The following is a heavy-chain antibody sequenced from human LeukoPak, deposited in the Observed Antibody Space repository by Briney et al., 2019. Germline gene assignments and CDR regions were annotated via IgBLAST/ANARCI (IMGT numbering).Heavy chain of an antibody. V-gene: IGHV3-48*03. CDR1: GFTFSSYE. CDR2: ISSSGSTI. CDR3: ARVFGELPFDY. Sequence: GGSLRLSCAASGFTFSSYEMNWVRQAPGKGLEWVSYISSSGSTIYYADSVKGRFTISRDNAKNSLYLQMNSLRAEDTAVYYCARVFGELPFDYWGQGTLVTVSS. J-gene: IGHJ4*02. D-gene: IGHD3-10*02.